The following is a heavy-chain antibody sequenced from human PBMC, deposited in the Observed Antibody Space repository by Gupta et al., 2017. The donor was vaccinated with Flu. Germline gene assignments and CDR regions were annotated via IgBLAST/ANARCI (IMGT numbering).Heavy chain of an antibody. V-gene: IGHV4-59*01. CDR2: VYDTGST. J-gene: IGHJ4*02. D-gene: IGHD3-3*01. CDR1: GGSIRVYY. CDR3: ARDKVRFLL. Sequence: TCTVSGGSIRVYYGTWSRQVPGKGLEWIGKVYDTGSTNYNPSLKSRVTISLDKSKNQFSLKLSSVAPADTAIYYCARDKVRFLLWDQGTLVTVSS.